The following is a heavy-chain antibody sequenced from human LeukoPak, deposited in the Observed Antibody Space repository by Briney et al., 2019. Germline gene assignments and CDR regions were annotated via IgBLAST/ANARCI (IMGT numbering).Heavy chain of an antibody. CDR2: ISSSSSYI. CDR1: GFTFSSYS. J-gene: IGHJ6*02. D-gene: IGHD3-10*01. CDR3: ARDDLLLGSSMDV. Sequence: KPGGSLRLSCAASGFTFSSYSMNWVRQAPGKGLEWVSSISSSSSYIYYADSVKGRFTISRDNAKNSLYLQMNSLRAEDTAVYYCARDDLLLGSSMDVWGQGTTVTVSS. V-gene: IGHV3-21*01.